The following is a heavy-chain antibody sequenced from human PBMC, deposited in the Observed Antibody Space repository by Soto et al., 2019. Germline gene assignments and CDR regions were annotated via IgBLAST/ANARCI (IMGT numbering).Heavy chain of an antibody. D-gene: IGHD2-15*01. CDR3: AREGYCSGGSCDRVGYYYGMDV. CDR1: GFTFSSYG. V-gene: IGHV3-33*01. Sequence: GGSLRLSCAASGFTFSSYGMHWVRQAPGKGLEWVAVIWYDGSNKYYADSVKGRFTISRDNSKNTLYLQMNSLRAEDTAVYYCAREGYCSGGSCDRVGYYYGMDVWGQGTTVTVSS. CDR2: IWYDGSNK. J-gene: IGHJ6*02.